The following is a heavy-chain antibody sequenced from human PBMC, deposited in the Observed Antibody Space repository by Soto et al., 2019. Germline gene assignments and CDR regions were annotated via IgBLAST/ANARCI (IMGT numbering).Heavy chain of an antibody. CDR2: ISGSGGST. D-gene: IGHD3-9*01. J-gene: IGHJ3*02. CDR1: GFTFSSYA. V-gene: IGHV3-23*01. Sequence: EVQLLESGGGLVQPGGSLRLSCAASGFTFSSYAMSWVRQAPGKGLEWVSAISGSGGSTYYADSVKGRFTISRDNSKNTLYLQMNSLRAKDTAVYYCARRKSDYDILTGYSFGAFDIWGQGTMVTVSS. CDR3: ARRKSDYDILTGYSFGAFDI.